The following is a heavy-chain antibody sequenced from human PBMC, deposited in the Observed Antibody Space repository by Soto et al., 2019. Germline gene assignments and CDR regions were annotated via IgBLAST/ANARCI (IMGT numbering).Heavy chain of an antibody. V-gene: IGHV1-45*02. Sequence: SVKVSCKASGYTFTYRYLRLVRQAPGQGLEWIGWITPFNGNTNYAQKFQDRVTITRDRSMSTAYMELSSLRSEDTAMYYCASQPGTVVVAATDYYYYYGMDVWGQGTTVTVSS. CDR1: GYTFTYRY. D-gene: IGHD2-15*01. CDR3: ASQPGTVVVAATDYYYYYGMDV. CDR2: ITPFNGNT. J-gene: IGHJ6*02.